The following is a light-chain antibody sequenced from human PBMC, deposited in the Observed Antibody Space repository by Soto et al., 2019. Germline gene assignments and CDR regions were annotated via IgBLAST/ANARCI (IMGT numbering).Light chain of an antibody. Sequence: QSALTQPASVSGSPGQSITISCTGTSSDVGGSNYVSWYQQHPGIAPKLMIYDVTNRPSGVSHRFSGSRSGNTASLTISGLQAEDEADYYCSSYRSGTVVFGGGTKLTGL. CDR2: DVT. J-gene: IGLJ2*01. CDR3: SSYRSGTVV. CDR1: SSDVGGSNY. V-gene: IGLV2-14*01.